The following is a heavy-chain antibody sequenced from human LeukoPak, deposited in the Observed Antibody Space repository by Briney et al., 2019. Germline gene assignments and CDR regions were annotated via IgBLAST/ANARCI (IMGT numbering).Heavy chain of an antibody. Sequence: SETLSLTCAVYGGSFSGYYWSWIRQPPGKGLEWIGEINHSGSTNYNPSLKSRVTISVDTSKNQFSLKLSSATAADTAVYYCARDQGRPLEDFDYWGQGTLVTVSS. CDR2: INHSGST. V-gene: IGHV4-34*01. J-gene: IGHJ4*02. CDR1: GGSFSGYY. CDR3: ARDQGRPLEDFDY.